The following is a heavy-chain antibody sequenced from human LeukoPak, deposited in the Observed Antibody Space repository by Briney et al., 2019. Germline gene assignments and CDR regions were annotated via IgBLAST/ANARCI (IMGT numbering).Heavy chain of an antibody. Sequence: GGSLRLSCAASGFTFSSYAMHWVRQAPGKGLEWVAVISYDGSNKYYADSVKGRFTISRDNPKNTLYLQMNSLRAEDTAVYYCARTPTKERGGYYYDSSGLLGYYFDYWGQGTLVTVSS. CDR3: ARTPTKERGGYYYDSSGLLGYYFDY. CDR1: GFTFSSYA. J-gene: IGHJ4*02. V-gene: IGHV3-30-3*01. D-gene: IGHD3-22*01. CDR2: ISYDGSNK.